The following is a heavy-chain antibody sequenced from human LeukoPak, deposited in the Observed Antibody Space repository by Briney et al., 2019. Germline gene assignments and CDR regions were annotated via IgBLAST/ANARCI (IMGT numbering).Heavy chain of an antibody. D-gene: IGHD6-19*01. J-gene: IGHJ4*02. CDR1: GGSISSSSYY. Sequence: SETLSLTCTVSGGSISSSSYYWGWIRQPPGKGLEWIGSIYYSGSTYYNPSLKSRVTISVDTSKNQFSLKLSSVTAADTAVYYCARETGSSGWSDYWGQGTLVTVSS. CDR3: ARETGSSGWSDY. V-gene: IGHV4-39*02. CDR2: IYYSGST.